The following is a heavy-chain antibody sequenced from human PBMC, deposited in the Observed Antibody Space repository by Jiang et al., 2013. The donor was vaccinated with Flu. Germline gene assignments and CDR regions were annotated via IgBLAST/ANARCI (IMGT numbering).Heavy chain of an antibody. CDR1: GGSISSSSYY. V-gene: IGHV4-39*01. D-gene: IGHD5-18*01. CDR2: IYYSGST. CDR3: ARHVAAMAPRVHYFDY. J-gene: IGHJ4*02. Sequence: LLKPSETLSLTCTVSGGSISSSSYYWGWIRQPPGKGLEWIGSIYYSGSTYYNPSLKSRVTISVDTSKNQFSLKLSSVTAADTAVYYCARHVAAMAPRVHYFDYWGQGTLVTVSS.